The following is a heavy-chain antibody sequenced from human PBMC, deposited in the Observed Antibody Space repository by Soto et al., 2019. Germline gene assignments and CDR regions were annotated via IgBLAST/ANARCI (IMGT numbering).Heavy chain of an antibody. Sequence: PSETLSLTCTVSGGSFTSSNYYWGWIRQPPGKGLEWIAIVNYSGLTYYNPSLKSRVTISADTSKNQFSLKLSSVTAADTARYYCGRHAPHHHWFDPWGPGTLVTVSS. CDR1: GGSFTSSNYY. CDR3: GRHAPHHHWFDP. V-gene: IGHV4-39*01. J-gene: IGHJ5*02. CDR2: VNYSGLT.